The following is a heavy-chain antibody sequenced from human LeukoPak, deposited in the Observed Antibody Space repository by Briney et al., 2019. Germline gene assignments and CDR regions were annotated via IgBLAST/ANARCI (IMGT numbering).Heavy chain of an antibody. J-gene: IGHJ3*02. V-gene: IGHV4-59*13. Sequence: PSETLSLTCSVSGGSSHTYYWTWIRQPPGKGLEWVGNVYYSGTTYDNPSLKSGLTISVDTSKNQFTVKWSLVTAEDPAVYFCARDCGGDSYLGAFDIWGQGTVVTVSS. CDR2: VYYSGTT. CDR1: GGSSHTYY. CDR3: ARDCGGDSYLGAFDI. D-gene: IGHD2-21*02.